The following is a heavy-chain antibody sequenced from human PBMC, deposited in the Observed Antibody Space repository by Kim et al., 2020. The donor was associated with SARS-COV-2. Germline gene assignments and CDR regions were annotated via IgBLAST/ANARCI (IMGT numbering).Heavy chain of an antibody. Sequence: ASVKVSCKASGYTFTSYGISWVRQAPGQGLEWMGWISAYNGNTNYAQKLQGRVTMTTDTSTSTAYMELRSLRSDDTAVYYCARSPRTYYYGSGSYYIGMFDPWGQGTLVTVSS. D-gene: IGHD3-10*01. CDR2: ISAYNGNT. V-gene: IGHV1-18*01. J-gene: IGHJ5*02. CDR3: ARSPRTYYYGSGSYYIGMFDP. CDR1: GYTFTSYG.